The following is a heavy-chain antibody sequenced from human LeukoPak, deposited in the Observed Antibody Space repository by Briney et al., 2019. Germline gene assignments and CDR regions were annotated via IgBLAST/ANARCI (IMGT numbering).Heavy chain of an antibody. CDR1: GFTFSSSA. CDR2: ISGSGDST. Sequence: GGSLRLSCAASGFTFSSSAMSWVRQAPGKGLEWVSTISGSGDSTYYADSVKGRFTISRDNSKNTLYLQMTSLRAEDTAVYYCAKTTNWNYGVWGKGTTVTVSS. V-gene: IGHV3-23*01. D-gene: IGHD1-7*01. J-gene: IGHJ6*04. CDR3: AKTTNWNYGV.